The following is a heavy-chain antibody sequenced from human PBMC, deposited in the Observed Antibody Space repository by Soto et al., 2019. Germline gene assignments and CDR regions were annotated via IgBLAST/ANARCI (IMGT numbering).Heavy chain of an antibody. J-gene: IGHJ6*02. CDR2: INPSGGST. CDR1: GYTFTSYY. D-gene: IGHD3-22*01. CDR3: ARDHCDEYYYDSSGYCYYGMDV. Sequence: VASVKVSCKASGYTFTSYYMHWVRPAPGQGLEWMGIINPSGGSTSYAQKFQGRVTMTRDTSTSTVYMELSSLRSEDTAVYYCARDHCDEYYYDSSGYCYYGMDVWGQGTTVTVSS. V-gene: IGHV1-46*01.